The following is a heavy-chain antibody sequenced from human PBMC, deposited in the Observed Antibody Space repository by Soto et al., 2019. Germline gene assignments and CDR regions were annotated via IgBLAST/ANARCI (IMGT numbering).Heavy chain of an antibody. J-gene: IGHJ4*02. Sequence: GGSLRLSCAASGFTFSSYWMSWVRQAPGKGLEWVASIKADGGGTWHVDSVKGRFTISRDNARNTLYLQMNSLSAEDTAVYYCVKDYPSKKQGSDIFFDYWGQGTLVTVSS. CDR1: GFTFSSYW. CDR2: IKADGGGT. V-gene: IGHV3-7*03. CDR3: VKDYPSKKQGSDIFFDY. D-gene: IGHD3-9*01.